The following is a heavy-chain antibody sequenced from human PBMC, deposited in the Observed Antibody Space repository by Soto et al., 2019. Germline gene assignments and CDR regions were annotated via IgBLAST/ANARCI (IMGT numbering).Heavy chain of an antibody. Sequence: PSETLSLTCTVSGGSVSSGSYYWSRIRQPPGKGLEWIGYIYYSGSTNYNPSLKSRVTISVDTSKNQFSLKLSSATAADTAVYYCARDINYDFWSGYHPYGMDVWGQGTTVTVSS. J-gene: IGHJ6*02. D-gene: IGHD3-3*01. V-gene: IGHV4-61*01. CDR2: IYYSGST. CDR3: ARDINYDFWSGYHPYGMDV. CDR1: GGSVSSGSYY.